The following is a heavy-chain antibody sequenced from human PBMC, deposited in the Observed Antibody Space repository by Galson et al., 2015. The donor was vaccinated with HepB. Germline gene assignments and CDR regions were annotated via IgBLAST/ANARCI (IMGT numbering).Heavy chain of an antibody. J-gene: IGHJ4*02. D-gene: IGHD4/OR15-4a*01. V-gene: IGHV3-23*01. Sequence: LRLSCAASGFTLKNYAMSWVRQAPGKGLEWISAISGSGGSAFSADSVNGRFTISRDNSRNTLYLQMESLKAEDTAICYCAKEGGAKPGYIETTGRFESCGQGTLVTVSS. CDR2: ISGSGGSA. CDR3: AKEGGAKPGYIETTGRFES. CDR1: GFTLKNYA.